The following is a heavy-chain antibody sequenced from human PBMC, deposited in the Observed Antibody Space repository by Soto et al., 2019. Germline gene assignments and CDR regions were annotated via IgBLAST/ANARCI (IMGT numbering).Heavy chain of an antibody. Sequence: QVQLVQSGAEVKKPGSSVKVSCKASGDTLRTHGISWVRQAPEQGLEWMGGTIPIIGTASYAQKFQGRVAITADESTSTVYMELSSLRSDDTAVYFCATELGENPASPFDAWGQGTLVTVSS. CDR2: TIPIIGTA. D-gene: IGHD3-10*01. V-gene: IGHV1-69*01. CDR1: GDTLRTHG. J-gene: IGHJ4*02. CDR3: ATELGENPASPFDA.